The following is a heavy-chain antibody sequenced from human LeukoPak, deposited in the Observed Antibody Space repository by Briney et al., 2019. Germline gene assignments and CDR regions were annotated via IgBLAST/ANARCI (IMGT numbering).Heavy chain of an antibody. D-gene: IGHD6-13*01. CDR2: ISSSGSTI. Sequence: GGSLRLSCAASGFTFSSYEMNWVRQAPGKGLERVSYISSSGSTIYYADSVKGRFTISRDNAKNSLYLQMNSLRAEDTAVYYCARGSMGIAAAGTDYWGQGTLVTVSS. J-gene: IGHJ4*02. CDR3: ARGSMGIAAAGTDY. CDR1: GFTFSSYE. V-gene: IGHV3-48*03.